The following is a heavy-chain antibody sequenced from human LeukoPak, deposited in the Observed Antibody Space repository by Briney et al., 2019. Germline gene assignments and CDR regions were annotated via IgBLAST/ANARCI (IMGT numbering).Heavy chain of an antibody. D-gene: IGHD1-26*01. CDR1: GFTFSNYW. V-gene: IGHV3-7*01. J-gene: IGHJ4*02. CDR3: ARDCNYYHSDS. CDR2: IQQDGSTK. Sequence: GGSLRLSCAASGFTFSNYWMTWVRRAPGKGLEWIASIQQDGSTKYHLDSVRGRFTISRDNAKNSLYLQMYSLRGEDTAVYYCARDCNYYHSDSWGQGTLVTVSS.